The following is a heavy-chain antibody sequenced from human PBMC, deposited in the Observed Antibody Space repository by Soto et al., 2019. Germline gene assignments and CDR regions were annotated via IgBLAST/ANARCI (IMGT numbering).Heavy chain of an antibody. CDR2: IYYSGST. Sequence: QVQLQESGPGLVKPSQTLSLTCTVSGGSISSGDYYWSWIRQPPGKGLEWIGYIYYSGSTYYNPSLKSRVTISVDTSKNQFSLKLSSVTAADTAVYYCARETVIAALDNYYGMDVWGQGTTVTVSS. D-gene: IGHD6-6*01. CDR3: ARETVIAALDNYYGMDV. CDR1: GGSISSGDYY. J-gene: IGHJ6*02. V-gene: IGHV4-30-4*01.